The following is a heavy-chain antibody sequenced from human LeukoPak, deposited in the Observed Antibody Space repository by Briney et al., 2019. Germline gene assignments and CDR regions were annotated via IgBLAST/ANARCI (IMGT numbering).Heavy chain of an antibody. CDR3: ARGDPFYYYVMDV. CDR1: GLTLSSYW. CDR2: IKQEGSEK. Sequence: HGGSLRLSCAASGLTLSSYWMSWVRQAPGEGLEWVANIKQEGSEKYYVDSVKGRFTISRDNAKRSLYLQMNSLRAEDTAVYYCARGDPFYYYVMDVWGQETTVSVS. D-gene: IGHD2-21*02. J-gene: IGHJ6*02. V-gene: IGHV3-7*04.